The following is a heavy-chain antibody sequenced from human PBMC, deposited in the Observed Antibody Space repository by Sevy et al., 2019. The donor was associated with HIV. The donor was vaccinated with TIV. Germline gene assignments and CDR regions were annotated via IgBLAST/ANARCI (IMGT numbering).Heavy chain of an antibody. J-gene: IGHJ4*02. CDR1: GFTYNGYG. Sequence: GGSLRLSCAAFGFTYNGYGMHWVRQAPGKGLEWVSAISGSGGSTYYADSVKGRFTISRDNSKNTLYLQMNSLRAEDTAVYYCATRGYCSSTSCPDYWGQGTLVTVSS. D-gene: IGHD2-2*01. CDR3: ATRGYCSSTSCPDY. CDR2: ISGSGGST. V-gene: IGHV3-23*01.